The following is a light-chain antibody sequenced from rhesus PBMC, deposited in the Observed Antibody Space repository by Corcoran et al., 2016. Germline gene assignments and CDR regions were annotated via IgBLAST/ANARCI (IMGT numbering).Light chain of an antibody. CDR1: QGISSW. J-gene: IGKJ4*01. CDR2: KAS. CDR3: LQYNSSPLT. Sequence: DIQMTQSPSSLSASVGDTVTITCQASQGISSWLAWYQHKPGKAPKLLIYKASSLQSGFPLRLSGRGSGTDFTLTISSLQPEDFATYYCLQYNSSPLTFGGGTKVEIK. V-gene: IGKV1-22*01.